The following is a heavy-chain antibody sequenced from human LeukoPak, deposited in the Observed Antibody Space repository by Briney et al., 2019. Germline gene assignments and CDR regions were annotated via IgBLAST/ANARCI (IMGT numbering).Heavy chain of an antibody. CDR1: GFTFSSYS. V-gene: IGHV3-48*01. CDR2: ITFSSSII. Sequence: GGSLRLSCAASGFTFSSYSMNWVRQAPGKGLEWVSYITFSSSIIYYADSVKGRSTISRDNAKNSLYLQMNSLRAEDTAVYYGARDRLHYGEYEKTFDYWGQGTLVSVSS. D-gene: IGHD4-17*01. CDR3: ARDRLHYGEYEKTFDY. J-gene: IGHJ4*02.